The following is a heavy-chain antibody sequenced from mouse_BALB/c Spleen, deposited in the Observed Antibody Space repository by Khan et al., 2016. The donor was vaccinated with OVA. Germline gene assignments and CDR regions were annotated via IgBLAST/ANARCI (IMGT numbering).Heavy chain of an antibody. CDR2: INPSTGYT. Sequence: QVQLQQSGAELAKPGASVKMSCKASGYTFINYWILWVKQRPGQGLEWIGYINPSTGYTEYNQNFKDKATLTADKSSSTASMQLSSLTSEDSAVYYCARRGRRGDFDYWGQGTTLTGSS. V-gene: IGHV1-7*01. CDR1: GYTFINYW. J-gene: IGHJ2*01. CDR3: ARRGRRGDFDY.